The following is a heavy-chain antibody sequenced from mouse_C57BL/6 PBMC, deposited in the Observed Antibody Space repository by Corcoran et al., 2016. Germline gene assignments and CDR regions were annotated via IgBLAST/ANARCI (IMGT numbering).Heavy chain of an antibody. J-gene: IGHJ4*01. CDR1: GYTFTDYY. V-gene: IGHV1-26*01. CDR2: INPNNGGT. D-gene: IGHD2-1*01. CDR3: ARNGNYVDAMDY. Sequence: EVQLQQSGPELVKPGASVKISCKASGYTFTDYYMNWVKQSHGKSLEWIGDINPNNGGTSYNQKFKGKATLTVDKSSSTAYMELRSLTSEDSAVYYCARNGNYVDAMDYWGQGTSVTVSS.